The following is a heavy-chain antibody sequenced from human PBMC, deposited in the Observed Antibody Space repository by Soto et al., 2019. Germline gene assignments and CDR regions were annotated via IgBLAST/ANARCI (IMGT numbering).Heavy chain of an antibody. J-gene: IGHJ4*02. Sequence: PSETLSLTCAVSGDPISSRTYSWCWIRHPPGKSLEWIGNIYSSGNTNYNPSLKSRVTISVDTSKNQLSLKLSPVTAADTAVYYCARRYGYYFDYWGQGTLVTVSS. V-gene: IGHV4-39*01. D-gene: IGHD4-17*01. CDR2: IYSSGNT. CDR3: ARRYGYYFDY. CDR1: GDPISSRTYS.